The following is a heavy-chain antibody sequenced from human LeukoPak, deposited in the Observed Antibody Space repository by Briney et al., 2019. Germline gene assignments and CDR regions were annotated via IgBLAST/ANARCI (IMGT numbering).Heavy chain of an antibody. D-gene: IGHD2-2*02. V-gene: IGHV4-39*01. CDR2: IYFSGSS. CDR1: VGSIGSVSYY. Sequence: SETLSLTCTVSVGSIGSVSYYWGWIRQPPGKGLEWIGSIYFSGSSFYNPSLQSRITISVDTSNNQFYLQLTSMTAADTAVYYCARQYTGIDYWGQGTLVTVSS. J-gene: IGHJ4*02. CDR3: ARQYTGIDY.